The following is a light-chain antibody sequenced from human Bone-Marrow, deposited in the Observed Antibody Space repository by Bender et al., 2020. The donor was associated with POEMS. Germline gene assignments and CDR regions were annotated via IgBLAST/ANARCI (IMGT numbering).Light chain of an antibody. CDR2: EVT. CDR1: SSNIGTYNY. J-gene: IGLJ2*01. V-gene: IGLV2-23*02. CDR3: CSYADGSNLV. Sequence: QSALTQPASVSGSPGQTITISCTGTSSNIGTYNYVSWYQQHPGKVPKLMIYEVTKRPAGVSDRFSASKSGNTASLTISGLQADDEAVYYCCSYADGSNLVFGGGTKVTVL.